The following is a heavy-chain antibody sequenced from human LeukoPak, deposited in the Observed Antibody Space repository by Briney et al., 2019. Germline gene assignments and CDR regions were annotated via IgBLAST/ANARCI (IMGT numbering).Heavy chain of an antibody. Sequence: ASVTVSCKASGYTFTSYGISWVRQAPGQGLEWMGWISAYNGNTNYPQKLQGRVTMTTDTSTSTAYMEPRSLRSDDTAVFYCARAPGDYYYDSSGYYYVYWGQGTLVTVSS. CDR1: GYTFTSYG. V-gene: IGHV1-18*01. J-gene: IGHJ4*02. D-gene: IGHD3-22*01. CDR2: ISAYNGNT. CDR3: ARAPGDYYYDSSGYYYVY.